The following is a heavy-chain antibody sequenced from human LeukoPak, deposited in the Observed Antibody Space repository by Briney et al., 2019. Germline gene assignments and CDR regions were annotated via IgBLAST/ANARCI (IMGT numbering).Heavy chain of an antibody. D-gene: IGHD2-15*01. V-gene: IGHV1-69*04. CDR1: RGTFSSYA. Sequence: SVKVSCKASRGTFSSYAISWVRQAPGQGLEWMGRIIPIFGIANYAQKFQGRVTITADKSTSTAYMELSSLRSEDTAVYYCARVRGGGPDAFDIWGQGTIVTVSS. CDR2: IIPIFGIA. CDR3: ARVRGGGPDAFDI. J-gene: IGHJ3*02.